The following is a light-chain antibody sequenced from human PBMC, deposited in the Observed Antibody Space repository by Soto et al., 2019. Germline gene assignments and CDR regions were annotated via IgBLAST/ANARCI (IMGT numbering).Light chain of an antibody. J-gene: IGLJ1*01. Sequence: QSALTQPPSASGSPGQSVTISCTGTSSDVGAYNFVSWYQQHPGQAPKLIIYDVSERPSGVPDRFSGSKSGNTASLTVSGLQAEDEADYYCTSYTSISLYVFGTGTKLTVL. V-gene: IGLV2-8*01. CDR2: DVS. CDR1: SSDVGAYNF. CDR3: TSYTSISLYV.